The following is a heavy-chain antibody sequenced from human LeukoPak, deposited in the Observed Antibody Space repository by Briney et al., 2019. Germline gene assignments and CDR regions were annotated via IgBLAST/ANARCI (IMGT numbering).Heavy chain of an antibody. D-gene: IGHD5-24*01. CDR2: ISPYNYNT. J-gene: IGHJ3*02. CDR3: ARKGKGRVPFDI. V-gene: IGHV1-18*01. CDR1: GYIFTSHG. Sequence: ASVTVSCKASGYIFTSHGLDWVRQAPGQGLEWIGWISPYNYNTNYSQKFRGRVTLTTDTSTITFYMELRSLRSDDTAVYFCARKGKGRVPFDIWGQGTRVIVSS.